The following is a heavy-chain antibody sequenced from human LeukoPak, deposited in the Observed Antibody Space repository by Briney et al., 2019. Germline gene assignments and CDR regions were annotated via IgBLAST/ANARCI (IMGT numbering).Heavy chain of an antibody. CDR2: IHYDGSNK. D-gene: IGHD1-26*01. J-gene: IGHJ4*02. Sequence: RGGSLRLSCAASGFTFSSYGMHWVRQAPGKGLEWAAFIHYDGSNKYYADSVKGRFTISRDNSKNTLYLQINSLRVEDTAVYYCAKGYGIQWALDNWGQGTLVTVSS. CDR3: AKGYGIQWALDN. CDR1: GFTFSSYG. V-gene: IGHV3-30*02.